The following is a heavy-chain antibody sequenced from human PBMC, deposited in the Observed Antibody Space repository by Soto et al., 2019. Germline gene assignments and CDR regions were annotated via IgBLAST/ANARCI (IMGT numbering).Heavy chain of an antibody. CDR1: GDSLGNYY. J-gene: IGHJ6*02. D-gene: IGHD3-9*01. V-gene: IGHV4-4*07. Sequence: QVQLQESGPGLVKPSETLSLTCTVSGDSLGNYYWFWIRQPVGKGLEWIGRVSSSGNTNANPTLHSRATMSIATSKHQFSLRLRCVTAADTAVYYCARADYEMLTGSYAMVVWGQGTTVTVSS. CDR3: ARADYEMLTGSYAMVV. CDR2: VSSSGNT.